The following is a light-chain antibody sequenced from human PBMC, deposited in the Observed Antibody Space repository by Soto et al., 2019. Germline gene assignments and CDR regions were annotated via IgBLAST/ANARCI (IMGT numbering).Light chain of an antibody. CDR2: GAS. CDR1: QIVSKNY. J-gene: IGKJ4*01. V-gene: IGKV3-20*01. CDR3: QQYASSPLT. Sequence: EIVLTQSPGTLSLSPGERGTLSCRASQIVSKNYLAWYQQKPGLAPRLLIYGASSRATGIPDRFSGSGSGTDFTLTISRLEHEDVAVYSCQQYASSPLTFGGGTKVEIK.